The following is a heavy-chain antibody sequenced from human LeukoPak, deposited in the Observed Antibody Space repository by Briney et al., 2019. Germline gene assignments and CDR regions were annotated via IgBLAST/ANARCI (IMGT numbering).Heavy chain of an antibody. D-gene: IGHD5-18*01. V-gene: IGHV4-4*07. CDR3: ASGVDTAIVSGGYNFFDP. CDR2: IYTTGTT. CDR1: NDSINTYS. J-gene: IGHJ5*01. Sequence: PSETLSLTCTVSNDSINTYSWNWIRQPAGKGLEWIGRIYTTGTTDYNPSLKSRVTMSVDTSKNHFSLKMTSITAADTAVYYCASGVDTAIVSGGYNFFDPWGQGILVTVSS.